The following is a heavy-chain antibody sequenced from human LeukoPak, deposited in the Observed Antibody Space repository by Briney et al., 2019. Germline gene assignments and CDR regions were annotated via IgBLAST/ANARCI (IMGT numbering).Heavy chain of an antibody. V-gene: IGHV1-69*05. D-gene: IGHD3-10*01. CDR2: IIPIFGTA. J-gene: IGHJ4*02. Sequence: SVKVSCKASGGTFSSYAISWVRQSPGQGLEWMGGIIPIFGTANYAQKFQGRVTMTRNTSISTAYMELSSLRSEDTAVYYCARDAVRGYYWGQGTLVTVSS. CDR3: ARDAVRGYY. CDR1: GGTFSSYA.